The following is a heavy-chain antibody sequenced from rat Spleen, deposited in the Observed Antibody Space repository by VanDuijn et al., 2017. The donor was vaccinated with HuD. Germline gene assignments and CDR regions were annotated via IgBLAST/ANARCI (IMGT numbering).Heavy chain of an antibody. CDR1: GFTFNNHY. V-gene: IGHV5-7*01. D-gene: IGHD1-9*01. CDR2: ISYDGSST. Sequence: EVQLVESGGGLVQPGRSMKLSCATSGFTFNNHYMAWVRQAPKKGLEWVATISYDGSSTYYRDSVKGRFTISRDNAKSTLYLQMDSLRSEDTATYYCTTANYGYNSAYWGQGVMVTVSS. J-gene: IGHJ2*01. CDR3: TTANYGYNSAY.